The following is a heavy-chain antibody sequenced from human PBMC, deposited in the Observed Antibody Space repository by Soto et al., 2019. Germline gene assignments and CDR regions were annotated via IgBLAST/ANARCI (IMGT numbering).Heavy chain of an antibody. Sequence: EVQLLESGGGLVQPGGSLRLSCAASGFTFSSYAMSWVRQAPGKGLEWVSAISGSGGSTYYADSVKGRFTISRDNSKNTLYLQMTSLRAEDTAVYYCAKEMRSYCSGGSCYDYFDYWGQGTLVTVSS. J-gene: IGHJ4*02. D-gene: IGHD2-15*01. CDR3: AKEMRSYCSGGSCYDYFDY. CDR2: ISGSGGST. CDR1: GFTFSSYA. V-gene: IGHV3-23*01.